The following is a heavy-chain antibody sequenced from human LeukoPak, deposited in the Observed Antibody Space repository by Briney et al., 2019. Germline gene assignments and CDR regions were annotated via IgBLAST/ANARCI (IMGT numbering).Heavy chain of an antibody. CDR3: VRDIVILPAAMEGHDAFDI. V-gene: IGHV3-7*01. CDR2: IKRDGSEK. Sequence: PGGSLRLSCAASGFAFSSHWMSWVRQAPEKGLEWVANIKRDGSEKYYVDSVKGRFTISRDNAKNSLWLQMNSLRAEDTAVYYCVRDIVILPAAMEGHDAFDIWGQGTMVTVSS. CDR1: GFAFSSHW. J-gene: IGHJ3*02. D-gene: IGHD2-2*01.